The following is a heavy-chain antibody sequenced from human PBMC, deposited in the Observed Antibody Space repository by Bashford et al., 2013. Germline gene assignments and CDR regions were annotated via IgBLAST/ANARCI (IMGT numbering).Heavy chain of an antibody. Sequence: ASVKVSCKASGYTFTSYAMHWVRQAPGQGLEWMGIINPSGGSTTYAQKFQGRVTMTRDTSTSTVYMELSRLRSEDTAVYYCARKVTGATFDPWGQGTLVTVSS. J-gene: IGHJ5*02. CDR1: GYTFTSYA. V-gene: IGHV1-46*03. CDR2: INPSGGST. CDR3: ARKVTGATFDP. D-gene: IGHD2-21*02.